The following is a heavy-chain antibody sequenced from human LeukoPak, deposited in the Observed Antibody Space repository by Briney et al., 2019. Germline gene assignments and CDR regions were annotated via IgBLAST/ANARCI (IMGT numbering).Heavy chain of an antibody. J-gene: IGHJ5*02. CDR2: IYRSRTT. CDR3: AREGSTTGTNWFDP. Sequence: PSETLSLTCSVSDYSITSDYCWGWIRQPPGRGLEWIGSIYRSRTTDYTSPIKRPVTKSVDTSKNHFSLTLPSLTAADTAVYYCAREGSTTGTNWFDPWGQGNLVTVSS. D-gene: IGHD6-13*01. CDR1: DYSITSDYC. V-gene: IGHV4-38-2*02.